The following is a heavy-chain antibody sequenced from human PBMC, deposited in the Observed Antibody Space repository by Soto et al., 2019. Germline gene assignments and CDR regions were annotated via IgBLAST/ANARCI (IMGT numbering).Heavy chain of an antibody. V-gene: IGHV3-33*01. D-gene: IGHD1-26*01. J-gene: IGHJ4*02. Sequence: QVQLVESGGGVVQPGRSLRLSCAASGFTFSSYGMYWVRQAPGKGLEWVAVIWYDGSNKYYADSVKGRFTISRDNSKNTLYLQMNSLRAEDTAVYYCARGGGSYYFDYWGQGTLVTVSS. CDR3: ARGGGSYYFDY. CDR2: IWYDGSNK. CDR1: GFTFSSYG.